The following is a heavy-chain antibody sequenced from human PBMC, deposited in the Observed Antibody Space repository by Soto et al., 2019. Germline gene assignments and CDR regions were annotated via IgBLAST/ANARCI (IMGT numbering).Heavy chain of an antibody. V-gene: IGHV4-31*03. D-gene: IGHD4-17*01. Sequence: SETLSLTCTVSGGSISSGGYYWIWIRQHPGKGLEWIGYIYYSGSTYYNPSLKSRVTISVDTSKNQFSLKLSSVTAADTAVYYCARDLGYGDVSYSWFDPWGQGTLVTVSS. CDR2: IYYSGST. J-gene: IGHJ5*02. CDR1: GGSISSGGYY. CDR3: ARDLGYGDVSYSWFDP.